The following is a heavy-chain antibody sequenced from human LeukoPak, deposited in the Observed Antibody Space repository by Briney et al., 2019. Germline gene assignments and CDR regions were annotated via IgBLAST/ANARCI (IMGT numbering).Heavy chain of an antibody. CDR1: GGSISSYY. Sequence: SETLSLTCAVPGGSISSYYWSWIRQPPGKGLEWIGEINHSGSTNYNPSLKSRVTISVDTSKNQLSLKLSSMTAADTAVYYCARQWLVSPLFDYWGQGTLVTVSS. CDR2: INHSGST. V-gene: IGHV4-34*01. D-gene: IGHD6-19*01. CDR3: ARQWLVSPLFDY. J-gene: IGHJ4*02.